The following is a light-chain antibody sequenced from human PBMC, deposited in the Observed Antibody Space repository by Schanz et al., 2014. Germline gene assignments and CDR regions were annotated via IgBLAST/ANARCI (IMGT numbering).Light chain of an antibody. Sequence: EIVLTQSPGTLSLSPGERATLSCRASQSVSSSYLAWYQQKPGQAPRLLIYGASRRATGIPARFSGSGSGTDFTLTISSLEPEDFAVYYCQQRDKWPLTFGGGTKVEIK. J-gene: IGKJ4*01. CDR1: QSVSSSY. CDR2: GAS. V-gene: IGKV3D-20*02. CDR3: QQRDKWPLT.